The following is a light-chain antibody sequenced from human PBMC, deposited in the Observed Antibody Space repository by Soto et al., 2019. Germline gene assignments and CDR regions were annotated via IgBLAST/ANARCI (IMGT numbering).Light chain of an antibody. Sequence: EIGLTQSPGTLSLSPGERATLSCRARQSVSSNNLAWYQQRPGQAPRVVSYGASTRATGIPERFSGSGSGTDFTLTISRLEPEDFAVYYCQQYGRSPFTFGPGTKVDIK. CDR2: GAS. V-gene: IGKV3-20*01. J-gene: IGKJ3*01. CDR1: QSVSSNN. CDR3: QQYGRSPFT.